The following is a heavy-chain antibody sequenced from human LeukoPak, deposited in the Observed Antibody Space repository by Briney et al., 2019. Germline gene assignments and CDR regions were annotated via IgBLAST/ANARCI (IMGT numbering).Heavy chain of an antibody. J-gene: IGHJ6*02. CDR3: ATDRGDYGMDV. CDR2: FDPEDGET. Sequence: ASVKVSCKVSGYTLTELSMHWVRQAPGKGLEWMGGFDPEDGETIYAQKFQGRVTTTEDTSTDTAYMELSSLRSEDTAVYYCATDRGDYGMDVWGQGTTVTVSS. CDR1: GYTLTELS. V-gene: IGHV1-24*01. D-gene: IGHD3-10*01.